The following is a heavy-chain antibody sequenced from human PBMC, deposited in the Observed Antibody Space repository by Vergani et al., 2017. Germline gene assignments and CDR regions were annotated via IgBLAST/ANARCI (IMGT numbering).Heavy chain of an antibody. V-gene: IGHV3-48*01. CDR1: GFTFSSYS. D-gene: IGHD6-19*01. CDR3: ARDRQWLYYGYYYYYMDV. J-gene: IGHJ6*03. Sequence: EVQLLESGGGLVQPGGSLRLSCAASGFTFSSYSMNWVRQAPGKGLGWVSYISSSSSTIYYADSVKGRFTISRDNAKNSLYLQMNSLRAEDTAVYYCARDRQWLYYGYYYYYMDVWGKGTTVTVSS. CDR2: ISSSSSTI.